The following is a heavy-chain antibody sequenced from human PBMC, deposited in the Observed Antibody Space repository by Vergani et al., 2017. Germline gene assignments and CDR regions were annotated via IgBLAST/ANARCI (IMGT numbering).Heavy chain of an antibody. D-gene: IGHD5-24*01. CDR3: AREEDGYNSGDY. CDR2: INPNSGGT. J-gene: IGHJ4*02. V-gene: IGHV1-2*02. CDR1: GYTFTGYY. Sequence: QVQLVQSGAEVKKPGASVKVSCKASGYTFTGYYMHWVRQAPGQGLEWMGWINPNSGGTNYAQTFQGRVTITADKSTSTAYMELSSLRSEDTAVYYCAREEDGYNSGDYWGQGTLVTVSS.